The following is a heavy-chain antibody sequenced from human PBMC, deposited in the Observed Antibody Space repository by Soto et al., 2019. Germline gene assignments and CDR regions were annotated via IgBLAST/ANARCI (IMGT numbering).Heavy chain of an antibody. CDR3: AKDYGSPRYFFDY. V-gene: IGHV3-23*01. J-gene: IGHJ4*02. Sequence: GGSLRLPCAPSGVTFIHYAMTWVRQAPGKGLEWVSTISGNGANTHYADFVKGRSSISRDNSKNTLYIQMNSLRADDSALYYCAKDYGSPRYFFDYWGQGALVTAPQ. CDR2: ISGNGANT. D-gene: IGHD6-19*01. CDR1: GVTFIHYA.